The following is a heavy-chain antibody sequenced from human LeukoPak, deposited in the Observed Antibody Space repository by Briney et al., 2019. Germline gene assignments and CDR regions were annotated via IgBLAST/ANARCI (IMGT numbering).Heavy chain of an antibody. CDR2: INPSSGST. V-gene: IGHV1-46*01. J-gene: IGHJ4*02. D-gene: IGHD6-13*01. Sequence: ASVKVSCKASGYTFTSYHMHWVRQAPGQGLEWMGIINPSSGSTSYAQKFQGRVTMTRDTSTSTVYMELSSLRSEDTAVYYCAREVDCSSSWRTRAHDYWGQGTLVTVSS. CDR3: AREVDCSSSWRTRAHDY. CDR1: GYTFTSYH.